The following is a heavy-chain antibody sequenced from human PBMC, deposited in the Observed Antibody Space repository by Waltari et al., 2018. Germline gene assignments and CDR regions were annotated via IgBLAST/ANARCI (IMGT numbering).Heavy chain of an antibody. J-gene: IGHJ4*02. V-gene: IGHV4-39*01. CDR1: GGSISSSSYY. Sequence: QLQLQESGPGLVKPSETLSLTCTVSGGSISSSSYYWGWIRQPPGKGLEWIGSIYYSGSSYYNPPLTSRVTISVDTSKNQFSLKLSSVTAADTAVYYCARQGGEAAGTMFDYWGQGTLVTVSS. D-gene: IGHD6-13*01. CDR3: ARQGGEAAGTMFDY. CDR2: IYYSGSS.